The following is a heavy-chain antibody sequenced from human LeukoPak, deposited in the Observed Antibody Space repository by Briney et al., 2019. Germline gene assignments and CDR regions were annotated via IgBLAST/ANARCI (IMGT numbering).Heavy chain of an antibody. Sequence: SETLSLTCTVSGGSISSYYWSWIRQPAGKGLEWIGRIYTSGSTNYNPSLKSRVTMSVDTSKNQFSLQLSSVTAADTAVYYCAREAEDIVVVPAATYYYYYYMDVWGKGTTVTVSS. CDR1: GGSISSYY. D-gene: IGHD2-2*01. CDR2: IYTSGST. CDR3: AREAEDIVVVPAATYYYYYYMDV. J-gene: IGHJ6*03. V-gene: IGHV4-4*07.